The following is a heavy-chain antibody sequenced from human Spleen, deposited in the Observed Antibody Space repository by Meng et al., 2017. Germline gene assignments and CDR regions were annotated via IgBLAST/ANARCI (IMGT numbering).Heavy chain of an antibody. Sequence: VQLKESGPGLVKPSGTLSLTCAVSGGSISSSNWWTWVRLPPGKGLEWIGEIYPSGSTNYNPSLKSRVTISVDKSKNQFSLKLSSVTAADTAVYYCAKVHSNSPYFDYWGQGTLVTVFS. CDR1: GGSISSSNW. CDR2: IYPSGST. J-gene: IGHJ4*02. D-gene: IGHD6-6*01. V-gene: IGHV4-4*02. CDR3: AKVHSNSPYFDY.